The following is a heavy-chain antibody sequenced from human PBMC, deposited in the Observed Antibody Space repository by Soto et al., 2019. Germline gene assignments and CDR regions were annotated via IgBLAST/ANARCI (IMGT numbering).Heavy chain of an antibody. CDR3: AKSSYYFDF. Sequence: PGGSLRLSGAASGFTFSNYGMNWVRQAPGKGREWVATIGNSGAPTYYADSAKGRFTISRDNSKNSLSRQMNTLRAEDTAIYYCAKSSYYFDFWGQGTLVTVSS. CDR2: IGNSGAPT. J-gene: IGHJ4*02. CDR1: GFTFSNYG. V-gene: IGHV3-23*01.